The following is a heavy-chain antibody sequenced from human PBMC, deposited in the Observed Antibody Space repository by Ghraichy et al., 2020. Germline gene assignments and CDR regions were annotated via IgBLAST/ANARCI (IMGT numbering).Heavy chain of an antibody. Sequence: GGSLRLSCAASGFTFSSYAMSWVRQAPGKGLEWVSVISGSGDNTFHAASVKGPFNISRDNSKSTLYLQMNSLRVEDTAVYYCAKKEGPYYFYGMDVWGQGTTVTVSS. CDR3: AKKEGPYYFYGMDV. J-gene: IGHJ6*02. CDR2: ISGSGDNT. V-gene: IGHV3-23*01. CDR1: GFTFSSYA.